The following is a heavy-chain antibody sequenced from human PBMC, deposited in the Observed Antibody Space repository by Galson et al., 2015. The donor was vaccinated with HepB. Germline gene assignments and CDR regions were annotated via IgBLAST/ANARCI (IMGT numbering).Heavy chain of an antibody. J-gene: IGHJ3*02. CDR3: AKGGLDSSGYYSLNDAFDI. CDR2: ISYDGSNK. D-gene: IGHD3-22*01. Sequence: SLRLSCAASGFTFSSYAMHWVRQAPGKGLEWVAVISYDGSNKYYADSVKGRFTISRDNSKNTLYLQMNSLRAEDTAVYYCAKGGLDSSGYYSLNDAFDIWGQGTMVTVSS. CDR1: GFTFSSYA. V-gene: IGHV3-30-3*01.